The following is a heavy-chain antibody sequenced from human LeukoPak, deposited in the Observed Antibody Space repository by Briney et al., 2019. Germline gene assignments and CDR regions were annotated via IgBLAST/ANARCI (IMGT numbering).Heavy chain of an antibody. Sequence: GGSLRLSCAASGFTFSSYSMNWVRQAPGKGLEWVSYISSSSSTIYYADSVKGRFTISRDDAKNSLYLQMNSLRAEDTAVYYCARDRMATIYYFDYWGQGTLVTVSS. CDR1: GFTFSSYS. V-gene: IGHV3-48*01. CDR2: ISSSSSTI. J-gene: IGHJ4*02. D-gene: IGHD5-24*01. CDR3: ARDRMATIYYFDY.